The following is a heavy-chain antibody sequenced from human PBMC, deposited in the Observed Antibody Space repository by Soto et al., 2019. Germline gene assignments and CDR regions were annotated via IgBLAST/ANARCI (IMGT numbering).Heavy chain of an antibody. Sequence: PGGSLGLSCIASGFTFSGYAMNWVRQAPGKGLEWVAVISYDGSIKNYADSVKGRFTFSRDNSKNTLYLQMNSLRAEDTAVYYCARDYGGSSIWYYFDYWGHGTLVTVSS. CDR3: ARDYGGSSIWYYFDY. V-gene: IGHV3-30-3*01. J-gene: IGHJ4*01. D-gene: IGHD3-10*01. CDR2: ISYDGSIK. CDR1: GFTFSGYA.